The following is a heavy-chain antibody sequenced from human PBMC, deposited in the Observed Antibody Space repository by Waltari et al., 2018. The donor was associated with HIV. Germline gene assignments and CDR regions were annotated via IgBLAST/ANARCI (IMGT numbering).Heavy chain of an antibody. CDR3: ARWPTPKVVVIPVRPGGGFDY. V-gene: IGHV4-39*01. CDR1: GGSISSSSYY. J-gene: IGHJ4*02. D-gene: IGHD3-22*01. Sequence: QLQLQESGPGLVKPSETLSLTCTVSGGSISSSSYYWGWIRQPPGKGLGWIGSIYYSGSTYYNPSLKSRVTISVDTSKNQFSLKLSSVTAADTAVYYCARWPTPKVVVIPVRPGGGFDYWGQGTLVTVSS. CDR2: IYYSGST.